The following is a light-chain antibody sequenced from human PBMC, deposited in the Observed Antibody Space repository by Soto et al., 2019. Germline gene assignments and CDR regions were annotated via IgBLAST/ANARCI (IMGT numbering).Light chain of an antibody. CDR1: SSNIGSNS. CDR3: AAWDDSLNGYI. Sequence: QSVLTQPPSASGTPGQRVTISCSGSSSNIGSNSVNWYQQLPGTAPKLLIYSNDRRPSGVPDRFPGSKSGTSASLAISGLQSEDEADYYCAAWDDSLNGYIFGTGTRSPS. CDR2: SND. V-gene: IGLV1-44*01. J-gene: IGLJ1*01.